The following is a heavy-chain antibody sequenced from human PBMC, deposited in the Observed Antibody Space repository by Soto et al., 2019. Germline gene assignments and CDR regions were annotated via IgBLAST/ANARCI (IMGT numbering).Heavy chain of an antibody. Sequence: QVQLVQSGAEVKKPGASVKVSCKASGDTFTDYYIHWVRQAPGQGLEWMGTVNPSGGHTTYAQHYLGRMTMTRDTSTSTLYMELTSLTSEDTAVYYCARGRHVVVVTAALDYWGQGTLVTVSS. D-gene: IGHD2-21*02. CDR1: GDTFTDYY. CDR2: VNPSGGHT. V-gene: IGHV1-46*01. CDR3: ARGRHVVVVTAALDY. J-gene: IGHJ4*02.